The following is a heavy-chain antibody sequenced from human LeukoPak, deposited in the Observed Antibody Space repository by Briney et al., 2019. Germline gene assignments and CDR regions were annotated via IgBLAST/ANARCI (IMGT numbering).Heavy chain of an antibody. CDR2: ISGSGGST. J-gene: IGHJ5*02. CDR1: GFTFSSYA. Sequence: GGSLRLSCAASGFTFSSYAMSWVRQAPGKGLEWVSAISGSGGSTYYADSVKGRFTISRDNSKNTLYLQMNSLRAEDTAVHYCASSLHGDADYDFWSGYFGGWFDPWGQGTLVTVSS. D-gene: IGHD3-3*01. CDR3: ASSLHGDADYDFWSGYFGGWFDP. V-gene: IGHV3-23*01.